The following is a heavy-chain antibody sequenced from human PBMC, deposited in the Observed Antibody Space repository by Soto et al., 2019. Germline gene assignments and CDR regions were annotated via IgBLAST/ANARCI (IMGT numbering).Heavy chain of an antibody. CDR3: AGVGLEGRYCSGGSCYQENNWFDP. CDR1: GGSFSGYY. CDR2: INHSGST. V-gene: IGHV4-34*01. D-gene: IGHD2-15*01. J-gene: IGHJ5*02. Sequence: SETLSLTCAVYGGSFSGYYWSWIRQPPGKGLEWIGEINHSGSTNYNPSLKSRVTISVDTSKNQFSLKLSSVTAADTAVYYCAGVGLEGRYCSGGSCYQENNWFDPWGQGTLVTVS.